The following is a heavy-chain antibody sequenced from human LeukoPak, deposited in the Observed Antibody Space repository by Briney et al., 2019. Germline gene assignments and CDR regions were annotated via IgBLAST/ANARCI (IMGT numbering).Heavy chain of an antibody. Sequence: SETLSLTCTVSGGSISSYYWSWIRQPPGKGLEWIGYIYYSGSTNYNPSLKSRVTISVDTSKNQFSLKLSSVTAADTAVYYCARGPTGYYDSIQHAFDIWGQGTMVTVSS. CDR3: ARGPTGYYDSIQHAFDI. D-gene: IGHD3-22*01. CDR2: IYYSGST. CDR1: GGSISSYY. J-gene: IGHJ3*02. V-gene: IGHV4-59*01.